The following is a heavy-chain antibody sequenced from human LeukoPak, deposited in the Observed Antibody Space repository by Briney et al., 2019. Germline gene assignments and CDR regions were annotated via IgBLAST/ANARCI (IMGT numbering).Heavy chain of an antibody. CDR1: GFTFSNFG. V-gene: IGHV3-33*01. CDR3: ARDPSSRAAAGRGDY. CDR2: IWFDGSND. D-gene: IGHD6-13*01. Sequence: GGCLRLSCVTSGFTFSNFGMYWVRQTPGKGLEWVAVIWFDGSNDDYADSVKGRFTISRDNSKNTLFLEMNSLRAEDTAVYYCARDPSSRAAAGRGDYWGQGTLVIVSS. J-gene: IGHJ4*02.